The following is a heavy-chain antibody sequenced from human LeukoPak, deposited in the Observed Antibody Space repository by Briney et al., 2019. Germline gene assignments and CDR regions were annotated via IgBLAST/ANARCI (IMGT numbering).Heavy chain of an antibody. D-gene: IGHD4-23*01. J-gene: IGHJ6*03. CDR3: ARGLSAYGGSRYYYYYYYMDV. CDR1: GGSISSYY. CDR2: IYTSGST. Sequence: PSETLSLTCTVSGGSISSYYWSWIRQPAGKGLEWIGRIYTSGSTNYDPSLKSRVTMSVDTSKNQFSLKLSSVTAADTAVYYCARGLSAYGGSRYYYYYYYMDVWGKGTTVTVSS. V-gene: IGHV4-4*07.